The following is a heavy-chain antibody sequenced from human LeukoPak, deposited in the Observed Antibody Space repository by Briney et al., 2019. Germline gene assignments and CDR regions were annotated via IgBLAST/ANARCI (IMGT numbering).Heavy chain of an antibody. Sequence: PGGSLRLSCEASGFTLSSYEMNWVRRAPGKGLEYVSGISSNGGSTNYADSVKGRFTISRDNSKNTLYLQMSSLRAEDTAMYYCVKALMTTVTTSGYWGQGTLVTVSS. J-gene: IGHJ4*02. CDR2: ISSNGGST. D-gene: IGHD4-17*01. V-gene: IGHV3-64D*09. CDR1: GFTLSSYE. CDR3: VKALMTTVTTSGY.